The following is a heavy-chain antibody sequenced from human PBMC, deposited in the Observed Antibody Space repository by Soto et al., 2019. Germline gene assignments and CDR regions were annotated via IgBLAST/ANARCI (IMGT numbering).Heavy chain of an antibody. CDR1: GGSFSGYY. V-gene: IGHV4-34*01. CDR3: ARWYYYGSGSYGSTIWFDP. Sequence: PSETLSLTCAVYGGSFSGYYWSWIRQPPGKGLEWIGEINHSGSTNYNPSLKSRVTISVDTSKNQFSLKLSSVTAADTAVYYCARWYYYGSGSYGSTIWFDPCGQGTLVTVSS. J-gene: IGHJ5*02. CDR2: INHSGST. D-gene: IGHD3-10*01.